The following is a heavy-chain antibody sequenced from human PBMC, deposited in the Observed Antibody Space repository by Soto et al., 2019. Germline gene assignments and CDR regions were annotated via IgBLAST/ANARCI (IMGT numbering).Heavy chain of an antibody. CDR2: IIPIFGTA. D-gene: IGHD1-1*01. CDR1: GGTFSSYA. Sequence: SVKVSCKASGGTFSSYAISWVRQAPGQGLEWMGGIIPIFGTANYAQKFQGRVTITADESTSTAYMELSSLRSEDTAVYYCARGVTLEHDGINYYYGMDVWGQGTTVTVSS. V-gene: IGHV1-69*13. J-gene: IGHJ6*02. CDR3: ARGVTLEHDGINYYYGMDV.